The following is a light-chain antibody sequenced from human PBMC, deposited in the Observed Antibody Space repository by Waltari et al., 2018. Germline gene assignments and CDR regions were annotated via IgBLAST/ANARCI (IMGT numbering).Light chain of an antibody. V-gene: IGLV3-19*01. CDR3: NSRDTSGGRRHVV. CDR1: SLRDYY. Sequence: SSELTQDPAVSVALGQTVRITCQGDSLRDYYATWYQQKPGQAPVLVIHGENNRPSGIPDRFSGSNSGNTASLTITGAQAEDEADDFCNSRDTSGGRRHVVFGGGTKLTVL. CDR2: GEN. J-gene: IGLJ2*01.